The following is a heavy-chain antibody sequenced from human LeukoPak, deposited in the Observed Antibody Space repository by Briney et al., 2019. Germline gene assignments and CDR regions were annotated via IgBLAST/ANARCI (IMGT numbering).Heavy chain of an antibody. CDR2: INQDGREK. CDR3: SSGDHFDY. J-gene: IGHJ4*02. D-gene: IGHD4-17*01. V-gene: IGHV3-7*01. CDR1: GFTFSGSW. Sequence: PGGSLRLSCAASGFTFSGSWMTWVRQAPGKGLQWVANINQDGREKHYVASVKGRFTISRDNAKNSLFLRMSSLRIEDAALYYCSSGDHFDYWGQGTLVTVSS.